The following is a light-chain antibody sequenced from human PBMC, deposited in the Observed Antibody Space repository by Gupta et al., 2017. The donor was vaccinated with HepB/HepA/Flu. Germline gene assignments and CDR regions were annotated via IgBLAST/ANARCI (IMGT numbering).Light chain of an antibody. CDR1: QSVSSSY. J-gene: IGKJ2*04. CDR3: QQYGSSLPCS. CDR2: GAS. Sequence: EIVLTQSPGTLSLSPGERATLSCRASQSVSSSYLAWYQQKPGQAPRLLIYGASSRATGIPDRFSGSGSGTDFTLTISRREPEDFAVYYCQQYGSSLPCSFGQGTKLEIK. V-gene: IGKV3-20*01.